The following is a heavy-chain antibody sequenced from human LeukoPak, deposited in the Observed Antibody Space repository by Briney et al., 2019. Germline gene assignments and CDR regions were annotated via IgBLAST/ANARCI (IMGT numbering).Heavy chain of an antibody. CDR2: ISSSSSYI. D-gene: IGHD3-3*01. CDR1: GFTFSSYS. CDR3: ARVKSSYYDFWSGYYDYGMDV. J-gene: IGHJ6*02. V-gene: IGHV3-21*01. Sequence: PGGSLRLSCAASGFTFSSYSMNWVRQAPGKGLEWVSSISSSSSYIYYADSVKGRFTISRENAKNSLYLQMNSLRAEDTAVYYCARVKSSYYDFWSGYYDYGMDVWGQGTTVTVSS.